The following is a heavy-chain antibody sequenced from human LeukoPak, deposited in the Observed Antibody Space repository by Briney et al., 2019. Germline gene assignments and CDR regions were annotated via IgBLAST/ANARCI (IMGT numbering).Heavy chain of an antibody. D-gene: IGHD1-7*01. V-gene: IGHV1-69*05. CDR3: ARDNYAGANWFDP. CDR1: GGTFSSYA. CDR2: IIPIFGTA. Sequence: SVKVSCKASGGTFSSYAISWVRQAPGQGLEWMGGIIPIFGTANYAQKFQGRVTITTDESTSTAYMELSSLRSEDTTVYYCARDNYAGANWFDPWGQGTLVTVSS. J-gene: IGHJ5*02.